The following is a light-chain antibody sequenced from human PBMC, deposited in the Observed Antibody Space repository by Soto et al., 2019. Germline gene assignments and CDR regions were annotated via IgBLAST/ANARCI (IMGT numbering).Light chain of an antibody. CDR2: DDN. Sequence: QSVLTQPPSVSAAPGQKVTISCSGSSSNIGGNSVSWYQQLPGTAPKLLIYDDNKRPSGIPDRFSGSKYGTSATLGITGFQTGDEADHYCGSWDSRLSDYVFGNGTKVTV. J-gene: IGLJ1*01. V-gene: IGLV1-51*01. CDR3: GSWDSRLSDYV. CDR1: SSNIGGNS.